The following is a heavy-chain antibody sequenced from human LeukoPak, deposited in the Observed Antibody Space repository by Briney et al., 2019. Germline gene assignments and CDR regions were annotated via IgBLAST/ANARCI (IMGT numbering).Heavy chain of an antibody. CDR1: GFTFRGYW. CDR3: ASLAAAHPDY. J-gene: IGHJ4*02. D-gene: IGHD6-13*01. Sequence: GGSLRLSCAPSGFTFRGYWMSWVRQAPGKGLEWVANINQHGSQKFYVDSVKGRFTLSRDNAENSLYLQMNSLRAEDTAVYYCASLAAAHPDYWGQGTLVTVSS. CDR2: INQHGSQK. V-gene: IGHV3-7*01.